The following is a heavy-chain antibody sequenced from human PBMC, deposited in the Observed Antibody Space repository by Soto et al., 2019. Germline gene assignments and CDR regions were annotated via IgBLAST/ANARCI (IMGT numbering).Heavy chain of an antibody. V-gene: IGHV2-5*02. D-gene: IGHD3-16*01. CDR2: IYWDDYK. J-gene: IGHJ4*02. CDR1: GFSLSTSGVG. Sequence: QITLKESGPALVKPTQTLTLTCTFSGFSLSTSGVGVGWIRQPPGEALEWLALIYWDDYKHFSPSLESRLTNTQGTSKSQVVLTMTHMDPVDKATYCCVHKGGGDRILDYWGQGTLVTVSS. CDR3: VHKGGGDRILDY.